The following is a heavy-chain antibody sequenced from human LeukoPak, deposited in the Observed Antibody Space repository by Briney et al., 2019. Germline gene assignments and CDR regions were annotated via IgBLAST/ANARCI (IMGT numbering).Heavy chain of an antibody. CDR3: AKGLERESRLDS. CDR1: GFSFSAHS. CDR2: ISSGGDYL. D-gene: IGHD1-1*01. Sequence: GGSLRLSCAASGFSFSAHSLNWVRQAPGKGLEWVSSISSGGDYLFYADSVKGRFTISRDNAKNSLFLQMNSLRAEDTALYYCAKGLERESRLDSWGQGTLVTVSS. V-gene: IGHV3-21*04. J-gene: IGHJ4*02.